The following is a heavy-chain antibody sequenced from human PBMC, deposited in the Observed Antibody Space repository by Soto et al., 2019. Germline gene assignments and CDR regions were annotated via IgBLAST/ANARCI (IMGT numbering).Heavy chain of an antibody. CDR1: GFTFSNYE. J-gene: IGHJ4*02. D-gene: IGHD3-22*01. CDR3: ARGLRIYYDRSGLHY. CDR2: ISYTGSTI. V-gene: IGHV3-48*03. Sequence: LRLSCAASGFTFSNYEMNWVRQTPGKGLEWVSYISYTGSTIYYADSVRGRFTISRDNSKNSLYLQMNSLRAEDTAVYYCARGLRIYYDRSGLHYWGQGTLVTVSS.